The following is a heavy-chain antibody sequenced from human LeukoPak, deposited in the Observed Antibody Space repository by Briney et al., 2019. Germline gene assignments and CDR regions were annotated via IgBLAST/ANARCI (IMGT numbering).Heavy chain of an antibody. CDR2: ISYDGSNK. CDR3: VKSAGKDGYRDVFDI. Sequence: TGRSLRLSCAASGFTFSSYAMHWVRQAPGKGLEWVAVISYDGSNKYYADSVKGRFTISRDNSKNTLYLQMNSLRAEDTAVYYCVKSAGKDGYRDVFDIWGQGTVVTVSS. V-gene: IGHV3-30*04. CDR1: GFTFSSYA. J-gene: IGHJ3*02. D-gene: IGHD5-24*01.